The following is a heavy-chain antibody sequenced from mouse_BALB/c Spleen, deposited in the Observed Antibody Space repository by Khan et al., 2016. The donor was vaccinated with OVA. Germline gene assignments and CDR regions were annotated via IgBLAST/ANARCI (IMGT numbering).Heavy chain of an antibody. D-gene: IGHD2-10*01. CDR1: GFSLTGYG. J-gene: IGHJ4*01. CDR3: ARAYYGNYREAMDY. CDR2: IWGDGST. Sequence: QVQLKESGPGLVAPSQSLSITCTVSGFSLTGYGVNWVRQPPGKGLEWLGMIWGDGSTDYNSALKSRLSISNANSKSQVFLKMNSLQTDDTAMYYCARAYYGNYREAMDYWGQGTSVTVSS. V-gene: IGHV2-6-7*01.